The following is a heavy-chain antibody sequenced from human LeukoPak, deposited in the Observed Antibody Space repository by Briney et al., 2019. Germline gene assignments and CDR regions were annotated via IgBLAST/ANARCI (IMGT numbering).Heavy chain of an antibody. CDR1: GFTFNNSG. CDR3: AKDSCRSDPCDY. D-gene: IGHD1-26*01. Sequence: GGTLSLTCAASGFTFNNSGKHWVRMGQAKGQGRVAFTSNVGNTITSADSVKGRFTIYRDDSKNTLYLRMNSLPPEGTSVNECAKDSCRSDPCDYWGQGNLVTVSS. CDR2: TSNVGNTI. V-gene: IGHV3-30*02. J-gene: IGHJ4*02.